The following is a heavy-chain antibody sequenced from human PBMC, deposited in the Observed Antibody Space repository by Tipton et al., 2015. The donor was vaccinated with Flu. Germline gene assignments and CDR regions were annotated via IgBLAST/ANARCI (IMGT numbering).Heavy chain of an antibody. Sequence: SLRLSCAASGFSFTSSSMSWVRQSEGKGLEWVSGMSGRGGRTYYADSGKGRFTISRDNSKNTLYLQMNSLRAEDTAVYYCARRVGTFGAVIEDDAFHIWGQGTLVTFSS. J-gene: IGHJ3*02. CDR3: ARRVGTFGAVIEDDAFHI. CDR1: GFSFTSSS. CDR2: MSGRGGRT. D-gene: IGHD3-16*02. V-gene: IGHV3-23*01.